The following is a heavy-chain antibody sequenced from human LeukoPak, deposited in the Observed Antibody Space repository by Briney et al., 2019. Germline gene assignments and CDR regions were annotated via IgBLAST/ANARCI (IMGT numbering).Heavy chain of an antibody. J-gene: IGHJ2*01. CDR1: GFTFSSYA. CDR3: ARVYLRFDWYFDL. Sequence: PGGSLRLSCAASGFTFSSYAMSWIRQPPGKGLEWIGEINHSGSTNYNPSLKSRVTISVDTSKNQFSLKLSSVTAADTAVYYCARVYLRFDWYFDLWGRGTLVTVSS. V-gene: IGHV4-34*01. CDR2: INHSGST. D-gene: IGHD3-3*01.